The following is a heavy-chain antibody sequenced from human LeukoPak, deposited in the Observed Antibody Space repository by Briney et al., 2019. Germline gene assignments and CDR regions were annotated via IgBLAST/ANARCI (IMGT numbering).Heavy chain of an antibody. Sequence: GGSLRLSCAASGFTFSSYGMHWVRQAPGKGLEWVAVIWYDGSNKYYADSVKGRFTISRDNAKNSLYLQMNSLRAEDTALYHCARNYKWEPLDYWGQGTLVTVSS. CDR3: ARNYKWEPLDY. D-gene: IGHD1-26*01. V-gene: IGHV3-33*01. CDR1: GFTFSSYG. J-gene: IGHJ4*02. CDR2: IWYDGSNK.